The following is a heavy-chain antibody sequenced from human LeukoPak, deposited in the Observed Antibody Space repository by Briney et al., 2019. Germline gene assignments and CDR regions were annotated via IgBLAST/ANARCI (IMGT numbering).Heavy chain of an antibody. V-gene: IGHV4-59*01. CDR2: IYYSGST. CDR3: ARFSGSYYVEFAFDI. Sequence: PSETLSLTCTVSGGSIRSYYWSWIRQPPGKGLEWIGYIYYSGSTNYNPSLKSRVTISVDTSKNQFSLKLSSVTAADTAVYYCARFSGSYYVEFAFDIWGQGTMVTVSS. D-gene: IGHD1-26*01. J-gene: IGHJ3*02. CDR1: GGSIRSYY.